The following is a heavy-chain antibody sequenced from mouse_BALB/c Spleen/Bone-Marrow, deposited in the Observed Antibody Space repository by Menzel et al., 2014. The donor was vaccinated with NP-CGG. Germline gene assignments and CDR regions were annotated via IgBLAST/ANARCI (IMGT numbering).Heavy chain of an antibody. Sequence: QVQLQQPGPELVKPGALVKISRKASGYTFTSYYINWVKQRPGQGLEWIGWIYPGDGSTKYNEKFKGKATLTADKSSSTAYMQLSSLASENSAIYFCTTAGESSGKGFAYWGQGTLVTVSA. D-gene: IGHD3-1*01. J-gene: IGHJ3*01. V-gene: IGHV1S56*01. CDR1: GYTFTSYY. CDR3: TTAGESSGKGFAY. CDR2: IYPGDGST.